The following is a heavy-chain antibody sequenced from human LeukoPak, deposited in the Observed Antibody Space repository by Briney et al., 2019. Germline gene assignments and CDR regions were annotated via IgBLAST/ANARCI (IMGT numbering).Heavy chain of an antibody. Sequence: PSQTLSLTCTVSGGSISSGDYYWSWIRQHPGKGLELIGYIYYSGSTDYNPSLKSRLTISVDTSKNQFSLRLSSVTAADTAVYYCAREKITMVRGVISREGHAFDIWGQGTMVTVSS. V-gene: IGHV4-31*03. CDR1: GGSISSGDYY. D-gene: IGHD3-10*01. J-gene: IGHJ3*02. CDR2: IYYSGST. CDR3: AREKITMVRGVISREGHAFDI.